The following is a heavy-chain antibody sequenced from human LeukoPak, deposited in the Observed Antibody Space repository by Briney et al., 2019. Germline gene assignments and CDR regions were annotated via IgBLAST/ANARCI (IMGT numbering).Heavy chain of an antibody. V-gene: IGHV1-8*01. Sequence: GASVKVSCKTSGYTFTSYDINWVRQATGQGLEWMGWMNPNSGNTGCAQKFQGRVTMTRNTSISTAYMELSSLRSEDTAVYYCARDFVYDSSGYNGYWGQGTLVTVSS. CDR2: MNPNSGNT. CDR1: GYTFTSYD. J-gene: IGHJ4*02. D-gene: IGHD3-22*01. CDR3: ARDFVYDSSGYNGY.